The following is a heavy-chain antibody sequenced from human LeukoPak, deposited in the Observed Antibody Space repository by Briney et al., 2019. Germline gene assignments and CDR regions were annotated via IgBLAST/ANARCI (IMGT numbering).Heavy chain of an antibody. CDR1: GFTFSSYD. CDR2: VSGGGGRT. CDR3: AQWGRGAHGVIVTRYFVY. J-gene: IGHJ4*02. Sequence: PGGSQRLSCEASGFTFSSYDMSWVRQAPGKGLEWVSAVSGGGGRTFNADSVKGRFTISRANARKTLYLEMNSLRAEDTAVYYCAQWGRGAHGVIVTRYFVYWGQGTRVTVSS. V-gene: IGHV3-23*01. D-gene: IGHD3-10*01.